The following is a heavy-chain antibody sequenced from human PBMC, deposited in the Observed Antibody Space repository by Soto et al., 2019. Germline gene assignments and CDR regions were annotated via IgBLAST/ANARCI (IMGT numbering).Heavy chain of an antibody. V-gene: IGHV1-69*06. J-gene: IGHJ6*02. CDR3: ARAYSSSSHYYYGMNV. D-gene: IGHD6-6*01. CDR1: GGTLSSYA. CDR2: IIPIFGTA. Sequence: SVKVSCKASGGTLSSYASSWVRQAPGQGLEWMGGIIPIFGTANYAQKFQGRVTITADKSTSTAYMELSSLRSEHTAVYYCARAYSSSSHYYYGMNVWGQGTTVTAP.